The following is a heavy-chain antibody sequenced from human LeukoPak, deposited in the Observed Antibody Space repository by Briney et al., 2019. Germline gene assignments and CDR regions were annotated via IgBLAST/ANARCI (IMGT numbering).Heavy chain of an antibody. CDR2: IRYDGINK. CDR3: AKLLAAAGTGKDY. Sequence: PGGSLRLFCAASGFTFNNYGMHWVRQAPGKGLEWVAFIRYDGINKDYADSVKGRFTISRDNSKNTLYLQMNSLRAEDTAVYYCAKLLAAAGTGKDYWGQGTLVTVSS. CDR1: GFTFNNYG. D-gene: IGHD6-13*01. V-gene: IGHV3-30*02. J-gene: IGHJ4*02.